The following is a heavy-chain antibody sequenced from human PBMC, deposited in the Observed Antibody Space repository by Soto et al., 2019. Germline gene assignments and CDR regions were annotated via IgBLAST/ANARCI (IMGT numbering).Heavy chain of an antibody. V-gene: IGHV6-1*01. J-gene: IGHJ5*02. D-gene: IGHD3-10*01. CDR2: TYYRSRWYR. CDR3: AIGWLLWFGKSPPASYIWFDP. Sequence: PSQTLSLTCAISEESVSSNSAAWNWIRQSPSRGLEWLGRTYYRSRWYRDYAVSVKSRITINPDTSKNQFSLHLNSVTPEDTAVYYCAIGWLLWFGKSPPASYIWFDPWGQGTLVTVSS. CDR1: EESVSSNSAA.